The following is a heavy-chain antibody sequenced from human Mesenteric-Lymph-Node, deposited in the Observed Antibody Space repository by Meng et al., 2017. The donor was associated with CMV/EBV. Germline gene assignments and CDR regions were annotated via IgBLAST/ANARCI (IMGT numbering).Heavy chain of an antibody. CDR2: INQDGSEK. CDR1: GFTFDDYG. D-gene: IGHD6-13*01. Sequence: GESLKISCAASGFTFDDYGMSWVRQPPGKGLEWVANINQDGSEKYYVDSVKGRFTISRDNAKNSLYLQMNSLRAEDTAVYYCARVGPYSSSWYAAVYYYGMDVWGQGTTVTVSS. V-gene: IGHV3-7*01. J-gene: IGHJ6*02. CDR3: ARVGPYSSSWYAAVYYYGMDV.